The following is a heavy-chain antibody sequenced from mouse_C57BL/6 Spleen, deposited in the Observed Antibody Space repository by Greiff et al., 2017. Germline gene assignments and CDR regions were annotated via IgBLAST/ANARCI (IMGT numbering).Heavy chain of an antibody. CDR2: ISYDGSN. CDR1: GYSITSGYY. V-gene: IGHV3-6*01. Sequence: EVKLMESGPGLVKPSQSLSLTCSVTGYSITSGYYWNWIRQFPGNKLEWMGYISYDGSNNYNPSLKNRISITRDTSKNQFFLKLNSVTTEDTATYYCARYYYGFDYWGQGTTLTVSS. CDR3: ARYYYGFDY. J-gene: IGHJ2*01. D-gene: IGHD1-1*01.